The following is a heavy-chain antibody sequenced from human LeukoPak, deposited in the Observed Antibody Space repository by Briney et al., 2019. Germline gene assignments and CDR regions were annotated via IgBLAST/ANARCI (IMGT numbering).Heavy chain of an antibody. CDR1: GFTFSSYA. D-gene: IGHD2-15*01. Sequence: GGALRLSCAASGFTFSSYAMSWVRQAPGKGLEWVSAISGSGGSTYYADSVKGRFTISRDNSKTTLYLQMNSLRAEDTAVYYCAKGSVGYCSGGSCYPLDYWGQGTLVTVSS. CDR3: AKGSVGYCSGGSCYPLDY. CDR2: ISGSGGST. J-gene: IGHJ4*02. V-gene: IGHV3-23*01.